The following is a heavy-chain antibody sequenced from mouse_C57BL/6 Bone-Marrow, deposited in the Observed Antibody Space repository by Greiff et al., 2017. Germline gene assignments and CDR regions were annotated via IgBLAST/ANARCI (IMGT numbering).Heavy chain of an antibody. Sequence: VQLQQSGAELVKPGASVKMSCKASGYTFTTYPIEWMKQNHGKSLEWIGNFHPYNDDTKYNEKFKGKATLTVDKTSNTVYLELSRLTSDDSAVYYCARSSTFFYYFDYWGQGTTLTVSS. V-gene: IGHV1-47*01. CDR2: FHPYNDDT. CDR1: GYTFTTYP. CDR3: ARSSTFFYYFDY. J-gene: IGHJ2*01. D-gene: IGHD5-1*01.